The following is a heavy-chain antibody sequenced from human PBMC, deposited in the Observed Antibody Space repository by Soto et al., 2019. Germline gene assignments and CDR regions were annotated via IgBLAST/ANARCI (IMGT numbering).Heavy chain of an antibody. CDR1: GYSFTSYW. V-gene: IGHV5-51*01. J-gene: IGHJ6*02. D-gene: IGHD1-7*01. CDR3: ARGYGITGTTRGYYGMDV. CDR2: IYPGDSDT. Sequence: GESLKISCKGSGYSFTSYWIGWVRQMPGKGLEWMGIIYPGDSDTRYSPSFQGQVTISADKSISTAYLQWSSLKASDTAMYYCARGYGITGTTRGYYGMDVWGQGTTVTVSS.